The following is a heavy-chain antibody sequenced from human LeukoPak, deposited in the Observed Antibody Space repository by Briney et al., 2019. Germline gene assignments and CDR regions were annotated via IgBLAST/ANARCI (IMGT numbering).Heavy chain of an antibody. CDR2: INPNSGGT. J-gene: IGHJ3*02. D-gene: IGHD2-21*01. CDR3: ARDTIDSDAFDI. V-gene: IGHV1-2*02. CDR1: GYTFTGYY. Sequence: ASVEVSCKASGYTFTGYYMHWVRQAPGQGLEWMGWINPNSGGTNYAQKFQGRVTMTRDTSISTAYMELSRLRSEDTAVYYCARDTIDSDAFDIWGQGTMVTVSS.